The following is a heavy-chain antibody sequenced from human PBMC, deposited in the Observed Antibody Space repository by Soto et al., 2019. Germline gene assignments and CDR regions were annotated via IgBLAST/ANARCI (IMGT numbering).Heavy chain of an antibody. Sequence: GVSEKVSCKASGYTFTDHYLHWLRQAPGPVLECMGWINPNSGGSYYAQQSMGRVTMTKDTSTSTDHMELSSVRSDDPAVYYWARYVDYSLDFWGQGTLVTVSS. D-gene: IGHD3-9*01. CDR3: ARYVDYSLDF. J-gene: IGHJ4*02. CDR1: GYTFTDHY. V-gene: IGHV1-2*02. CDR2: INPNSGGS.